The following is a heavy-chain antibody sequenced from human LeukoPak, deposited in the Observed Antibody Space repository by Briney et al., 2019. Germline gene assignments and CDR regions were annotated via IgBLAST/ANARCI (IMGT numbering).Heavy chain of an antibody. CDR2: ISSSSSYI. D-gene: IGHD6-19*01. CDR3: ARAGDSSGWSFDY. V-gene: IGHV3-21*01. J-gene: IGHJ4*02. Sequence: GGSLRLSCAASGFTFSSYSMNWVRQAPGKGLEWVSSISSSSSYIYYADSVKGRFTISRDNAKNSLYLQMNSLRAEDTAVYYCARAGDSSGWSFDYWGQGTLVTVSS. CDR1: GFTFSSYS.